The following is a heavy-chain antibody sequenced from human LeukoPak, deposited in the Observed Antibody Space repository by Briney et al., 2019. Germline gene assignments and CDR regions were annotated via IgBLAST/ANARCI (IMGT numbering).Heavy chain of an antibody. CDR1: GYTFTSHY. Sequence: AAVRISCKASGYTFTSHYMHWVRQAPGQGLEWMGVIHPSGSSTDYAQKFQGRVTMTKDTSTSTVYIELNSLRSEDTAVYYCARMDMDIAMVTKSLDHWGQGTLVTVSS. CDR3: ARMDMDIAMVTKSLDH. D-gene: IGHD5-18*01. CDR2: IHPSGSST. V-gene: IGHV1-46*01. J-gene: IGHJ4*02.